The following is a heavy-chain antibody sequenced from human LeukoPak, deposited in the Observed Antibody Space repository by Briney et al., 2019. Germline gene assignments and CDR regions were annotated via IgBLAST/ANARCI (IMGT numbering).Heavy chain of an antibody. Sequence: GGSLRLSCAASGFTFSNAWMSWVRQAPGKGLEWVGRIKSKTDGGTTDYAAPVKGRFTISRDDSKNTLYLQMNSLRAEDTAVYYCARELRRGAAAGTRGAFDIWGQGTMVTVSS. CDR1: GFTFSNAW. J-gene: IGHJ3*02. CDR3: ARELRRGAAAGTRGAFDI. D-gene: IGHD6-13*01. V-gene: IGHV3-15*01. CDR2: IKSKTDGGTT.